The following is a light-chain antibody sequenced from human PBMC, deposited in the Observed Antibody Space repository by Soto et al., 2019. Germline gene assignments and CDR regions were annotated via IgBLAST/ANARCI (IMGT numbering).Light chain of an antibody. V-gene: IGLV2-8*01. CDR3: SSYAGINSV. CDR2: EVS. CDR1: SSDVGGYHY. Sequence: QSALTQPPSASGSPGQSVTISCTGASSDVGGYHYVSWYQQYPGKAPKLMIYEVSKRPSGVPDRFYGSKSGNTASLTVSGLQDEDEADYYCSSYAGINSVFGGGTKVTVL. J-gene: IGLJ2*01.